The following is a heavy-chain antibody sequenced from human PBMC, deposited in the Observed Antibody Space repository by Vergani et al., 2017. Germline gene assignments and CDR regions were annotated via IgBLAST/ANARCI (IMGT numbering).Heavy chain of an antibody. CDR2: IYYSGST. D-gene: IGHD5-12*01. CDR3: ASVGGGRGCSGYDCPIDY. V-gene: IGHV4-39*01. CDR1: GGSISSSSYY. J-gene: IGHJ4*02. Sequence: QLQLQESGPGLVKPSETLSLTCTVSGGSISSSSYYWGWIRQPPGKGLEWIGSIYYSGSTYYNPSLKSRVTISVDTSKNQFSLKLSSVTAADTAVYYCASVGGGRGCSGYDCPIDYWGQGTLVTVSS.